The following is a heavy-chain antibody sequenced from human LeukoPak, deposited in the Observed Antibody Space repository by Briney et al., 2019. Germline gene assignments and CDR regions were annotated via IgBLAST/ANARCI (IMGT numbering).Heavy chain of an antibody. CDR2: IYHSGSN. CDR1: GVSISGYY. Sequence: SETLSLTCTVSGVSISGYYWSWIRQPPGKGLEWIGNIYHSGSNRYNPSLKSRVTTSVDTSKNQFSLQLSSVTSADTAVYYSARDLREYPYYFDYWGQGTLVTVSS. D-gene: IGHD5/OR15-5a*01. V-gene: IGHV4-59*01. J-gene: IGHJ4*02. CDR3: ARDLREYPYYFDY.